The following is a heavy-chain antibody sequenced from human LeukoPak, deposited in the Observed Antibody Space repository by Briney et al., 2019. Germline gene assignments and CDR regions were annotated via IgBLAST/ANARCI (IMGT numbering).Heavy chain of an antibody. V-gene: IGHV2-70*11. D-gene: IGHD3-10*01. Sequence: SGPTLVNPTQTLTLTCTFSGFSLSTSGMCVSWIRQPPGKALEWLARIDLDDDKYYSTSLKTRLTISKDTSKNQVVLTMTNMDPVDTATYYCARMTSGSYGKRGFDPWGQGTLVTVSS. CDR1: GFSLSTSGMC. CDR2: IDLDDDK. CDR3: ARMTSGSYGKRGFDP. J-gene: IGHJ5*02.